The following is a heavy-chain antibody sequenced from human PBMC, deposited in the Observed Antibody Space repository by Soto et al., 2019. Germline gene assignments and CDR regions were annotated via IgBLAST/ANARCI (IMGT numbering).Heavy chain of an antibody. CDR2: IYYSGST. CDR3: ARSLGGYGSGSYYLPNYYYYGMDV. Sequence: SETLSLTCTVSGGSISSYYWSWIRQPPGKGLEWIGYIYYSGSTNYNPSLKSRVTISVDTSKNQFSLKLSSVTAADTAVYYCARSLGGYGSGSYYLPNYYYYGMDVWGQGTTVTVSS. CDR1: GGSISSYY. D-gene: IGHD3-10*01. J-gene: IGHJ6*02. V-gene: IGHV4-59*01.